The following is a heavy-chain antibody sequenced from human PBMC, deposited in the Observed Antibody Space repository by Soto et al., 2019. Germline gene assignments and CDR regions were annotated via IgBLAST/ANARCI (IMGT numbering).Heavy chain of an antibody. J-gene: IGHJ4*02. Sequence: EVQLLESGGDLVQPGGSLRLSCEASGFDFSNYAVTWVRQAQGKGLEWVSSISRSSSVIYYADSVKGRFIISRDNSKNTLYLQMNSLRAEDTARYYCAKDPNGDYIGAFDDWGQGTLVTVSS. CDR1: GFDFSNYA. D-gene: IGHD4-17*01. V-gene: IGHV3-23*01. CDR3: AKDPNGDYIGAFDD. CDR2: ISRSSSVI.